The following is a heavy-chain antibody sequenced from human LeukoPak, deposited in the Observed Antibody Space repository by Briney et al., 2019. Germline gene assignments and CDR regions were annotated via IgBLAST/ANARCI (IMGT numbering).Heavy chain of an antibody. Sequence: GGSLRLSCAASGLTFGDAWMSWVRQAPGKGLEWVSAISGNGYNTYYADSVKGRFTISSESSGNTLYLQMHNLRAEDTAVCYCAKGVRLWFAFYFDYWGQGTLVTVSS. V-gene: IGHV3-23*01. CDR1: GLTFGDA. J-gene: IGHJ4*02. CDR2: ISGNGYNT. D-gene: IGHD3-10*01. CDR3: AKGVRLWFAFYFDY.